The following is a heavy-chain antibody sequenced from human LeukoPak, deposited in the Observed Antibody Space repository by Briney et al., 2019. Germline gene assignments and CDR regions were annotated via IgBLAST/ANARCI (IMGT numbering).Heavy chain of an antibody. J-gene: IGHJ5*02. CDR1: GGSISSGGYS. Sequence: PSQTLSLTCAVSGGSISSGGYSWRWVRQPPGKGLEWIGYIYHSGSTYYNPSLKSRVTISVDRSKNQFSLKLSSVPAADTAVYYCARDRSSSCWFDPWGQGTLVTGSS. CDR3: ARDRSSSCWFDP. D-gene: IGHD6-13*01. CDR2: IYHSGST. V-gene: IGHV4-30-2*01.